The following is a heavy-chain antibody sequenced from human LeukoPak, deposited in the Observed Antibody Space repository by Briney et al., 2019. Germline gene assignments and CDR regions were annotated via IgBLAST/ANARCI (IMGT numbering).Heavy chain of an antibody. CDR3: AKSHGYSYGFDC. CDR1: GFSFNSYA. J-gene: IGHJ4*02. CDR2: ISGSGGRT. V-gene: IGHV3-23*01. Sequence: HPGGSLRLSCAASGFSFNSYAMSWVRQAPGKGLEWVSAISGSGGRTYYADSVKGRFTISRDNSKNTLYLQMNSLRAEDTAVYYCAKSHGYSYGFDCWGQGTLVTVSS. D-gene: IGHD5-18*01.